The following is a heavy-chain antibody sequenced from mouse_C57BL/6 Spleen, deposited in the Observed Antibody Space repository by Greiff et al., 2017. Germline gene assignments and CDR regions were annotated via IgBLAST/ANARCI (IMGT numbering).Heavy chain of an antibody. J-gene: IGHJ3*01. D-gene: IGHD2-4*01. CDR2: ISRGGSYT. CDR3: ARDVYDYGPFAY. Sequence: EVQLVESGGDLVKPGGSLKLSCAASGFTFSSYGMSWVRPTPDKSLEWVATISRGGSYTYYPDSVTGRFTISRDNAKNTLYLKMSSLKSEDTDMYYCARDVYDYGPFAYWGQGTLVTVSA. V-gene: IGHV5-6*01. CDR1: GFTFSSYG.